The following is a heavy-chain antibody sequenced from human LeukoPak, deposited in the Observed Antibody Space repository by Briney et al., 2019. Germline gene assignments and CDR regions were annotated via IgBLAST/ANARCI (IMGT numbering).Heavy chain of an antibody. CDR1: GGSISSGGYY. D-gene: IGHD4-17*01. J-gene: IGHJ2*01. Sequence: PSETLSLTCTVSGGSISSGGYYWSWIRQHPGKGLEWIGYIYYSGSTYYNPSLKSRVTISVDTSKNQFSLKLSSVTAADTAVYYCARERDDYGDYVSNRYFDLWGRGTLVTVSS. V-gene: IGHV4-31*03. CDR3: ARERDDYGDYVSNRYFDL. CDR2: IYYSGST.